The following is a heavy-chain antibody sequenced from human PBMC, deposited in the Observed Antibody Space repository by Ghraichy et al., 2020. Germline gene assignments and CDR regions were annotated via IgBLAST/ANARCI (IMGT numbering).Heavy chain of an antibody. CDR2: ISYDGSNK. CDR1: GFTFSSYA. Sequence: GGSLRLSCAASGFTFSSYAMHWVRQAPGKGLEWVAVISYDGSNKYYADSVKGRFTISRDNSKNTLYLQMNSLRAEDTAVYYCARAHHPSPYFDWLQGAGYWGQGTLVTVSS. D-gene: IGHD3-9*01. V-gene: IGHV3-30*04. J-gene: IGHJ4*02. CDR3: ARAHHPSPYFDWLQGAGY.